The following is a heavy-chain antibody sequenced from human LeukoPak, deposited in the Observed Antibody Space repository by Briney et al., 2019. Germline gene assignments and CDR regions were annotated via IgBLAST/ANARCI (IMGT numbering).Heavy chain of an antibody. CDR3: ATYTVSYPHDAFDI. D-gene: IGHD1-26*01. V-gene: IGHV4-59*01. CDR2: IYYSGST. CDR1: GGSISSYY. J-gene: IGHJ3*02. Sequence: PSETLSLTRTVSGGSISSYYWSWIRQLPGKGLEWIGYIYYSGSTSYNPSLKSRVTISVDTSKKQFSLKLSSVTAADTAFYYCATYTVSYPHDAFDIWGQGTMVTVSS.